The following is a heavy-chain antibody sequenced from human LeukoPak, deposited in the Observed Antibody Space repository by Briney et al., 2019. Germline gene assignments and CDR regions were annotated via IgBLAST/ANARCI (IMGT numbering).Heavy chain of an antibody. V-gene: IGHV3-66*03. Sequence: GGSLRLACAASGFTVSSNYMSSVRQAPGEGLEWVSYSYSWGSTYYADSGKGRFTISRDNSKNALFLQMNSLRAEDTAVYYCARDVKGSSGGWLGNNWFDPWGQGNLVTVSS. D-gene: IGHD6-19*01. CDR2: SYSWGST. CDR1: GFTVSSNY. J-gene: IGHJ5*02. CDR3: ARDVKGSSGGWLGNNWFDP.